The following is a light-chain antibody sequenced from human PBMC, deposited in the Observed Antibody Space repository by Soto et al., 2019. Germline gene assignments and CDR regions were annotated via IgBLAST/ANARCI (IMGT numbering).Light chain of an antibody. CDR3: FSYAGSRV. Sequence: QSVLTQPASVSGSPGQSITISCTGTSSDVGGSDYVSWYQQHPGKAPKLMIYDVSKRPSGVPDRFSGSKSGNTASLTISGLQAEDEANYYCFSYAGSRVFGGGTKLTVL. CDR2: DVS. V-gene: IGLV2-11*01. J-gene: IGLJ3*02. CDR1: SSDVGGSDY.